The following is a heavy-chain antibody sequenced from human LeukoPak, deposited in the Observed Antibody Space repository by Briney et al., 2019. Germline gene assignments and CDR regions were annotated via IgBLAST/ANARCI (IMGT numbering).Heavy chain of an antibody. V-gene: IGHV3-7*01. CDR3: VRGGYSSFDY. J-gene: IGHJ4*02. CDR1: GGSISSSNW. D-gene: IGHD3-10*01. Sequence: ETLSLTCAVSGGSISSSNWWSWVRQAPGKGLEWVANINQDGSQRHYVDSVKGRFTISRDNAKNLLYLQMNSLGAEDTAVYYCVRGGYSSFDYWGQGTLVTVSS. CDR2: INQDGSQR.